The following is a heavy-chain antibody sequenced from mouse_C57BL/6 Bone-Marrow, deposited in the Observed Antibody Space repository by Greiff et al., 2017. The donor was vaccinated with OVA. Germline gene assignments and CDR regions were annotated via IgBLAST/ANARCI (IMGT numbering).Heavy chain of an antibody. CDR1: GYTFTSYW. J-gene: IGHJ2*01. CDR2: IYPGNSDT. CDR3: TRELTTVVAPDY. V-gene: IGHV1-5*01. D-gene: IGHD1-1*01. Sequence: VQLQQSGTVLVRPGASVKMSCKTSGYTFTSYWMHWVKQRPGQGLEWIGAIYPGNSDTSYNQKFKGKAKLTAVTSASTAYMELSSLTNEDSAVHYCTRELTTVVAPDYWGQGTTLTVSS.